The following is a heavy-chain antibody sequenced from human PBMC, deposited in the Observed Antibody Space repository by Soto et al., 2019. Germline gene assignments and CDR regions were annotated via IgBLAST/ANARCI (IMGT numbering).Heavy chain of an antibody. CDR2: IYYSGST. V-gene: IGHV4-31*03. J-gene: IGHJ6*03. D-gene: IGHD3-3*01. CDR1: GGSISSGGYY. Sequence: SETLSLTCTVSGGSISSGGYYWSWIRQHPGKGLEWIGYIYYSGSTYYNPSLKSRVTISVDTSKNQFSLKLSSVTAEDTAVYYCAKGEFLAGYMDVWGKGTTVTVSS. CDR3: AKGEFLAGYMDV.